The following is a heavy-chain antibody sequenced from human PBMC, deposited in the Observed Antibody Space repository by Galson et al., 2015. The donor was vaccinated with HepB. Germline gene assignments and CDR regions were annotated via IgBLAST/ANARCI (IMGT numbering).Heavy chain of an antibody. CDR2: INPSGGST. D-gene: IGHD1-26*01. Sequence: SVKVSCKASGYTFTSYYMHWVRQAPGQGLEWMGIINPSGGSTSYAQKFQGRVTMTRDTSTSTVYMELSSLRSEDTAVYYCARVSRTWEHGAEYFQHWGQGTLVTVSS. V-gene: IGHV1-46*01. CDR3: ARVSRTWEHGAEYFQH. CDR1: GYTFTSYY. J-gene: IGHJ1*01.